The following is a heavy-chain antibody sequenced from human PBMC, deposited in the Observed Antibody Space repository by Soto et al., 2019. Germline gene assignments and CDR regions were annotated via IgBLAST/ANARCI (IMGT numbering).Heavy chain of an antibody. CDR1: GFTFSSYS. CDR3: ARDRSSPTWFDP. V-gene: IGHV3-21*01. Sequence: GGSLRLSCAASGFTFSSYSMNWVRQAPGKGLEWVSSISSSSSYIYYADSVKGRFTISRDNAKNSLYLQMNSLRAEDTAVYYCARDRSSPTWFDPWGQGTLVTVSS. CDR2: ISSSSSYI. J-gene: IGHJ5*02. D-gene: IGHD6-13*01.